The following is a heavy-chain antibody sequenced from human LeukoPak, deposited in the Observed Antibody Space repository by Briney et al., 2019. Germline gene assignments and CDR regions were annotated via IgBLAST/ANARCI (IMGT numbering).Heavy chain of an antibody. V-gene: IGHV3-15*01. Sequence: GGSLRLSCAASGFTFTPAWMTWVRQAPGKGLEWVGRIKSKADGETTDYAAPVKGRFFMSRDDSKATLFLLMNYLETEDTAVYYCTTDRGFTMIRGVFVSWGQGTLVTVSS. CDR1: GFTFTPAW. J-gene: IGHJ4*02. CDR2: IKSKADGETT. CDR3: TTDRGFTMIRGVFVS. D-gene: IGHD3-10*01.